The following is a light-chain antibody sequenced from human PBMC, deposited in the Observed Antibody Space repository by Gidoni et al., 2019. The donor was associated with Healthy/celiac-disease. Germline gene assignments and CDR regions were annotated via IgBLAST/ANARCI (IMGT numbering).Light chain of an antibody. CDR1: QSISSY. V-gene: IGKV1-39*01. CDR2: AAS. CDR3: QQDYSTPRT. J-gene: IGKJ1*01. Sequence: DIQIPQSPSSLSASVGDRVTITCRASQSISSYLNWYQQKPGKAPKLLIYAASSLQSGVPSRFSGSGSGTDFTLTISSLQPEDFATYYCQQDYSTPRTFXQXTKVEIK.